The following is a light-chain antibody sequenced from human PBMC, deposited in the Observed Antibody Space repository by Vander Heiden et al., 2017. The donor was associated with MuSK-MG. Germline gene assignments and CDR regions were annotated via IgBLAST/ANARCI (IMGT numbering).Light chain of an antibody. CDR1: QTISSW. J-gene: IGKJ2*01. CDR3: QQYNSFPYT. V-gene: IGKV1-5*03. CDR2: KAS. Sequence: DIQMTQSPSTLSASVGDRVTITCRASQTISSWLAWYQQKPGKAPKLLIYKASSLESGVPSRFSDSGSGTEFTLTISSLQPDDFATYYCQQYNSFPYTFGQGTNLEIK.